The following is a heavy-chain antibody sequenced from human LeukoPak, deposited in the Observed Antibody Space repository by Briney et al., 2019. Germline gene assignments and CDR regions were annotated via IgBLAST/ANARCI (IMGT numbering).Heavy chain of an antibody. CDR3: ARTIVVIPAATGDDAFDI. V-gene: IGHV4-4*07. Sequence: KPSETLSLTCTVSGGSVNSYYWSWIRQPAGKGLEWIGHIYASGSNDYNPSLKSRVTMSLDMAKNQFSLRLTSVTAADTAVYFCARTIVVIPAATGDDAFDIWGQGTMVTVSS. D-gene: IGHD2-2*01. CDR2: IYASGSN. J-gene: IGHJ3*02. CDR1: GGSVNSYY.